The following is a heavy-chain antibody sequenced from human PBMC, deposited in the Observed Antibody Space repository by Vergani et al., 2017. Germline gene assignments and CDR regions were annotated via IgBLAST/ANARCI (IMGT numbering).Heavy chain of an antibody. CDR1: GFTFSSYG. J-gene: IGHJ4*02. Sequence: QVQLVESGGGVVQPGRSLRLSCAASGFTFSSYGMHWVRQAPGKGLEWVAVIWYDGSNKYYADSVKGRFTISRDNSKNTLYLQMNSLRAEDTAVYYCASGFRTREWLVPEHIDYWGQGTLVTVSS. CDR2: IWYDGSNK. CDR3: ASGFRTREWLVPEHIDY. D-gene: IGHD6-19*01. V-gene: IGHV3-33*01.